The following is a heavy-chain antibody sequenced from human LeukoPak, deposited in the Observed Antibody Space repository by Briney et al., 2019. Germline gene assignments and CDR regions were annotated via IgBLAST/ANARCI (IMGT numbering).Heavy chain of an antibody. CDR3: ARTGELERLYYYYYMDV. V-gene: IGHV1-69*05. CDR2: IIPIFGTA. D-gene: IGHD1-1*01. CDR1: GYTFTSYG. J-gene: IGHJ6*03. Sequence: SVKVSCTASGYTFTSYGISWVRQAPGQGLEWMGGIIPIFGTANYAQKFQGRVTITTDESTSTAYMELSSLRSEDTAVYYCARTGELERLYYYYYMDVWGKGTTVTVSS.